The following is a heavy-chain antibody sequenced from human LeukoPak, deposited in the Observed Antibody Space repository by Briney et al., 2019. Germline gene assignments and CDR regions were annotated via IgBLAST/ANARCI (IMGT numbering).Heavy chain of an antibody. CDR2: MNEDGRIT. Sequence: GGSLRLSCAASGFTFSRYWMHWVRQAPGKGLVWVSRMNEDGRITDYADSVKGRFTISRDNAKSTLYLQMNSLTVEDTAVYFCASDFIGRDDLWGRGTLVTVSS. V-gene: IGHV3-74*01. CDR3: ASDFIGRDDL. CDR1: GFTFSRYW. J-gene: IGHJ4*02.